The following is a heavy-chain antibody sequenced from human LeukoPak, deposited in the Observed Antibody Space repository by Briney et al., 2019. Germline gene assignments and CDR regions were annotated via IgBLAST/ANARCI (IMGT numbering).Heavy chain of an antibody. V-gene: IGHV3-23*01. J-gene: IGHJ4*02. CDR1: GFTFSNYA. CDR2: ISDSGTGR. D-gene: IGHD2-2*01. Sequence: GGSLRLSCGASGFTFSNYAMGWVRQGPGKGLEWVSTISDSGTGRYYADSVKGRFTISRDNSKNTLYLQMNSLRVEDTAVYYCAKSRSSSCYGSIDCWGQGTLVTVSS. CDR3: AKSRSSSCYGSIDC.